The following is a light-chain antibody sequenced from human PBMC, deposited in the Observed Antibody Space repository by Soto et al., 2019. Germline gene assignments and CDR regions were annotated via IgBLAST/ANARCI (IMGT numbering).Light chain of an antibody. Sequence: EIVMTQSPATLSVSPGERATLSCRASQSVSSNVAWYQQKPGQAPRFLIYHASTRVTGIPARFSGSGSGTEFTLTISSLQSEDFAVYYCQQYNDWPRTFGPGTKVDIK. CDR3: QQYNDWPRT. CDR1: QSVSSN. J-gene: IGKJ3*01. CDR2: HAS. V-gene: IGKV3-15*01.